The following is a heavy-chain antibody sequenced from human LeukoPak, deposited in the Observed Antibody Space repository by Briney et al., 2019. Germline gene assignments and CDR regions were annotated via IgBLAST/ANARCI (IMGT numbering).Heavy chain of an antibody. V-gene: IGHV3-7*01. Sequence: GGGLVQPGGSLRLSCAASGFTFSNYWMSWVRQAPGKGLEWVANIKQDGSETYCVDSVTGRFTISRDNTKNSLSLQMNSLRAEDTAVYYCAREGNRRSFDYWGQGTLVTVSS. J-gene: IGHJ4*02. CDR2: IKQDGSET. CDR1: GFTFSNYW. CDR3: AREGNRRSFDY.